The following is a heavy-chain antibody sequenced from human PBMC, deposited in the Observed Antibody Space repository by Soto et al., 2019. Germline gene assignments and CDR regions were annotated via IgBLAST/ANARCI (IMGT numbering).Heavy chain of an antibody. J-gene: IGHJ4*02. V-gene: IGHV4-39*01. D-gene: IGHD3-22*01. Sequence: SETLSLTCTVSDGSISTSSYYWGWIRQSPGKGLEWIGTIFYTGRTYYNPSLESRVTLSVDTSKNQFSLHLTSVTAADTAVYYCTRHHPHHYDSSGYFDYWGQGTLVTSPQ. CDR1: DGSISTSSYY. CDR3: TRHHPHHYDSSGYFDY. CDR2: IFYTGRT.